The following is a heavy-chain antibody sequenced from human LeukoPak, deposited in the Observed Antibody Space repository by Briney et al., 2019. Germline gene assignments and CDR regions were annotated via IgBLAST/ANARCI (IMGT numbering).Heavy chain of an antibody. CDR2: ISSSSSYI. Sequence: GGSLRLSCAASGFTFSSYTMNWVRQAPGKGLEWVSSISSSSSYIYYADSVKGRFTISRDNAKNSLYLQMNSLRAEDTAVYYCARDTYDILTGYYKWAFDIWAEGTMVTVSS. V-gene: IGHV3-21*06. CDR3: ARDTYDILTGYYKWAFDI. CDR1: GFTFSSYT. J-gene: IGHJ3*02. D-gene: IGHD3-9*01.